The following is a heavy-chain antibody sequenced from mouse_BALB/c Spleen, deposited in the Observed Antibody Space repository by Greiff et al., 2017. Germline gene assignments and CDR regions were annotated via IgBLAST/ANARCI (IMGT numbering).Heavy chain of an antibody. CDR1: GFSLTSYG. J-gene: IGHJ4*01. Sequence: QVQLQQSGPGLVQPSQSLSITCTVSGFSLTSYGVHWVRQSPGKGLEWLGVIWSGGSTDYNAAFISRLSISKDNSKSQVFFKMNSLQADDTAIYYCARRGQYGNYVLYAMDYRGQGTSVTVSS. V-gene: IGHV2-4-1*01. CDR3: ARRGQYGNYVLYAMDY. D-gene: IGHD2-10*02. CDR2: IWSGGST.